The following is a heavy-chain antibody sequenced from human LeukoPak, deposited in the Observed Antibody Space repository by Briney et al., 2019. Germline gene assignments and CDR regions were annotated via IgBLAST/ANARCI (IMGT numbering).Heavy chain of an antibody. CDR1: GFTVSSNY. CDR2: IYSGGST. Sequence: GGSLRLSCAASGFTVSSNYMSWVRQAPGKGLEWVSVIYSGGSTYYADSVKGRFTISRHNSKNTLYLQMNSLRAEDTAVYYCARVLGDYGWGHGMDVWGQGTTVTVSS. CDR3: ARVLGDYGWGHGMDV. J-gene: IGHJ6*02. V-gene: IGHV3-53*04. D-gene: IGHD4-17*01.